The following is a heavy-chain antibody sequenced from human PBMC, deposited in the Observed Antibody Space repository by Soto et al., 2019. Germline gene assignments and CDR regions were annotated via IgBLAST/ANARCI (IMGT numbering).Heavy chain of an antibody. CDR2: MYYSGST. J-gene: IGHJ4*02. CDR1: GCSISRYY. D-gene: IGHD5-18*01. V-gene: IGHV4-59*01. CDR3: ARTLYSYGPRFDY. Sequence: SETLSLTCTITGCSISRYYWSWSRQPPGKGLEWIGYMYYSGSTNYNPSLKSRVTISVDTSKNQFSLKLSSVTAADTAVYYCARTLYSYGPRFDYWGQGTLVTVS.